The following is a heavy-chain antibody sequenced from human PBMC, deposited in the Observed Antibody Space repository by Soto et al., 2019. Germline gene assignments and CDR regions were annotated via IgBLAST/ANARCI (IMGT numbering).Heavy chain of an antibody. Sequence: EVQLLESGGGLVQPGGSLRLSCAASGFTFSSYAMSWVRQAPGKGLKWVSAISGSGGSTYYADSVKGRFTISRDNSKNTLYLQMNSLRAEDTAVYYCAKDLSPYYYDSSGDAFDIWGQGTMVTVSS. CDR1: GFTFSSYA. CDR2: ISGSGGST. CDR3: AKDLSPYYYDSSGDAFDI. D-gene: IGHD3-22*01. V-gene: IGHV3-23*01. J-gene: IGHJ3*02.